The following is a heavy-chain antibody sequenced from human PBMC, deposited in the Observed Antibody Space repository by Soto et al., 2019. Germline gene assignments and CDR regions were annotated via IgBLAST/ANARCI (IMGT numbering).Heavy chain of an antibody. J-gene: IGHJ4*02. CDR1: GYTFTTYA. CDR3: ARYGATNDFAS. CDR2: INAGNGNT. V-gene: IGHV1-3*01. D-gene: IGHD1-26*01. Sequence: ASVKVSCKASGYTFTTYAIHWVRQAPGQRLEWMGWINAGNGNTKYSQKFQGRVTMTTDTSTSTAYMELRSLRSDDTAVYYCARYGATNDFASSDKGTLVIVAS.